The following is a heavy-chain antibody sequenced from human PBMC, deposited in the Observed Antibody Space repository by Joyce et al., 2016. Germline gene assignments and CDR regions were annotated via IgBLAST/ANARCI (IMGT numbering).Heavy chain of an antibody. CDR3: AIQWGTAEAR. CDR1: GYSLSELS. J-gene: IGHJ3*01. CDR2: LDKDNGET. Sequence: QVQLGQTGTEVKKPGASAKVSCKISGYSLSELSMHWVRQTPGKGLEWMGSLDKDNGETVYAQNFQGRVTLTEDTSTDTGYMELSSLRFEDTAVYYCAIQWGTAEARWGQGTMVIVSS. D-gene: IGHD1-14*01. V-gene: IGHV1-24*01.